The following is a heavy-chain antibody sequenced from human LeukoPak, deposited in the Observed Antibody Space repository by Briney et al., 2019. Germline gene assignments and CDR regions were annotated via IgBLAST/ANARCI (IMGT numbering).Heavy chain of an antibody. D-gene: IGHD3-22*01. Sequence: GGSLRLSCAASGFTFSSYSMNWVRQAPGKGLEWVSSISSSSSYIYYADSVKGRFTISRDNSKNTLYLQMNSLSAEDTAVYYCAKASSNYYDSSGYLTYCFDYWGQGTLVTVSS. V-gene: IGHV3-21*04. J-gene: IGHJ4*02. CDR2: ISSSSSYI. CDR1: GFTFSSYS. CDR3: AKASSNYYDSSGYLTYCFDY.